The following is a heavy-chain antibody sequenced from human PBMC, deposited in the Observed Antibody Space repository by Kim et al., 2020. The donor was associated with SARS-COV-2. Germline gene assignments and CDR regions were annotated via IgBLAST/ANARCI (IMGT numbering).Heavy chain of an antibody. CDR1: GGSFSGYY. Sequence: SETLSLTCAVYGGSFSGYYWSWIRQPPGKGLEWIGEINHSGSTNYNPSLKSRVTISVDTSKNQFSLKLSSVTAADTAVYYCARGWTGGSLAYYYYYYGMDVWGQGTTVTVSS. J-gene: IGHJ6*02. V-gene: IGHV4-34*01. CDR3: ARGWTGGSLAYYYYYYGMDV. CDR2: INHSGST. D-gene: IGHD1-26*01.